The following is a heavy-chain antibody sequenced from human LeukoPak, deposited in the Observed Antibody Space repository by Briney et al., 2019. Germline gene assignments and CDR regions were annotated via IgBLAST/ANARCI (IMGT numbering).Heavy chain of an antibody. D-gene: IGHD5-24*01. CDR1: GFTFSSYV. Sequence: GGSLRLSCETAGFTFSSYVMHWVRRTPGKGLVWVSRISHDGIISFADSVKGRFTISRDNAKNTLTLQMNSLRVEDTAVYFCARDWVYKIDYWGRGTLVTVSS. CDR2: ISHDGII. V-gene: IGHV3-74*01. J-gene: IGHJ4*02. CDR3: ARDWVYKIDY.